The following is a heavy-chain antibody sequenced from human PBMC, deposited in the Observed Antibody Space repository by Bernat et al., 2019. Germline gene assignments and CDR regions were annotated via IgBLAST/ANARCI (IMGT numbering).Heavy chain of an antibody. CDR1: GFTFDDYA. CDR3: AKDPYYYGSGSDAFDI. Sequence: EVQLVESGGGVVQPGGSLRLSCAASGFTFDDYAMHWVRQAPGKGLEWVSLISGDGGSTYYADSVKGRFTISRDNSKNSLYLQMNSLRTEDTAVYYCAKDPYYYGSGSDAFDIWGQGTMVTVSS. V-gene: IGHV3-43*02. J-gene: IGHJ3*02. D-gene: IGHD3-10*01. CDR2: ISGDGGST.